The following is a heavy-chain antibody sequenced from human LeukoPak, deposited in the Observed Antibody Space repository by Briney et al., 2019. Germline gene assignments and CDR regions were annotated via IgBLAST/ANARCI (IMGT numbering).Heavy chain of an antibody. CDR2: ISNSGSTI. V-gene: IGHV3-48*04. J-gene: IGHJ6*04. CDR3: AELGITMIGGV. CDR1: GFTFSSYG. D-gene: IGHD3-10*02. Sequence: GGTLRLSCAGSGFTFSSYGMSWVRQAPGKGLEWVSYISNSGSTIYYADSVKGRFTISRDNAKNSLYLQMNSLRAEDTAVYYCAELGITMIGGVWGKGTTVTISS.